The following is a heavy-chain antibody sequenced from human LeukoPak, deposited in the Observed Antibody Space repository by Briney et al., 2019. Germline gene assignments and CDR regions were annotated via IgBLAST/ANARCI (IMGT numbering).Heavy chain of an antibody. Sequence: GGSLRLSCTVSGFTVSSNSMSWVRQAPGKGLEWVSFIYSDNTHYSDSVKGRFTISRDNSKNTLYLQMNSLRAEDTAVYYGARRAGAYSHPYDYWGQGTLVTVSS. J-gene: IGHJ4*02. CDR3: ARRAGAYSHPYDY. D-gene: IGHD4/OR15-4a*01. V-gene: IGHV3-53*01. CDR2: IYSDNT. CDR1: GFTVSSNS.